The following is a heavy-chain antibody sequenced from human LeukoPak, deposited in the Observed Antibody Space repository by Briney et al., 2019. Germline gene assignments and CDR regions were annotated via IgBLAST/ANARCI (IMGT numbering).Heavy chain of an antibody. D-gene: IGHD6-13*01. V-gene: IGHV3-21*01. CDR2: ISSSSSYI. CDR1: GFTFSSYS. J-gene: IGHJ4*02. Sequence: GGSPRLSCAASGFTFSSYSMNWVRQAPGKGLEWVSSISSSSSYIYYADSVKGRFTISRDNAKNSLYLQMNSLRAEDTAVYYCARAAAPLNYFDYWGQGTLVTVSS. CDR3: ARAAAPLNYFDY.